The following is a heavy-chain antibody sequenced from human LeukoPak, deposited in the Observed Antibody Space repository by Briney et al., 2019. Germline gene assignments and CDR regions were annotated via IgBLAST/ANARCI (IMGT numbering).Heavy chain of an antibody. CDR1: GFTFSSYA. V-gene: IGHV3-23*01. CDR3: AKAESDTMIVVVIFTTEYFQH. D-gene: IGHD3-22*01. CDR2: ISGSGGST. J-gene: IGHJ1*01. Sequence: QPGGSLRLSCAASGFTFSSYAMSWVRQAPGKGLEWVSAISGSGGSTYYADSVKGRFTISRDNSENTLYLQMNSLRAEDTAVYYCAKAESDTMIVVVIFTTEYFQHWGQGTLVTVSS.